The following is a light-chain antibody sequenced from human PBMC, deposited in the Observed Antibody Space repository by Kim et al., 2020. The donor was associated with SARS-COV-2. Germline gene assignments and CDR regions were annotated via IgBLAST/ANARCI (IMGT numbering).Light chain of an antibody. Sequence: DIQLTQSPSFLSASVGDKVTITCRASQGISNYLAWYQQNPGKAPKVLIYGSSTLQTGVPSRFSGSGSGTEFTLTISSLQPEDFATYFCLQFNDYPRNFGQGTKVDIK. CDR1: QGISNY. J-gene: IGKJ1*01. CDR2: GSS. CDR3: LQFNDYPRN. V-gene: IGKV1-9*01.